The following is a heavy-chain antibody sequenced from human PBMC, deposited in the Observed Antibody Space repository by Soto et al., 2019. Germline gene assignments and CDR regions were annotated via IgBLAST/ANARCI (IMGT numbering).Heavy chain of an antibody. CDR1: GGTFSSYA. CDR3: ARGVQLWPPFDY. Sequence: GASVKVSCKASGGTFSSYAISWVRQAPGQGLEWMGGIIPIFGTANYAQKFQGRVTITPDESTSTAYMELSSLRSEDTAVYYCARGVQLWPPFDYWGQGTLVTSPQ. J-gene: IGHJ4*02. D-gene: IGHD5-18*01. V-gene: IGHV1-69*13. CDR2: IIPIFGTA.